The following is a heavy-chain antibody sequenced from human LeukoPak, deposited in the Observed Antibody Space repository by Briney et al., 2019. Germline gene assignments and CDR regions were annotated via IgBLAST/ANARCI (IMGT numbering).Heavy chain of an antibody. D-gene: IGHD2-2*01. Sequence: ASVKVCCKASGYTFTSYAMHWVSQAPGQRLEWMGWINAGNGNTKYSQKFQGRVTITRDTSASTAYMQLSSLRSEDTAVYYCARDLEAYCSSTSCYPPRYYYGMDVWGKGTTVTVSS. CDR1: GYTFTSYA. CDR2: INAGNGNT. CDR3: ARDLEAYCSSTSCYPPRYYYGMDV. V-gene: IGHV1-3*01. J-gene: IGHJ6*04.